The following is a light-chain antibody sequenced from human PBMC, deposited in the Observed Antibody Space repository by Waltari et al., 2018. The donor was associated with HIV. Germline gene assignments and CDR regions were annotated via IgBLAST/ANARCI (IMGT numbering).Light chain of an antibody. CDR2: GAS. CDR1: QSISNN. J-gene: IGKJ1*01. CDR3: QQYDNWPPR. Sequence: EIVMTQSPASLSMSPGERATLPCRASQSISNNLAWYHQKPGQAPSLPIYGASTRATGIPARFSGRGSGTEFTLTISSLQPEDFALYCCQQYDNWPPRFGQGTKVEIK. V-gene: IGKV3-15*01.